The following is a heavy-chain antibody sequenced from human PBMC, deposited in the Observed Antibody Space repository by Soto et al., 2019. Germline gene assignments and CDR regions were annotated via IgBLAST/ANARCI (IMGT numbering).Heavy chain of an antibody. V-gene: IGHV3-30-3*01. CDR2: ISYDGSNK. D-gene: IGHD6-13*01. J-gene: IGHJ6*02. CDR1: GFTFSSYA. CDR3: ARDMSSSRYHNYYYGMDV. Sequence: GGSLRLSCAASGFTFSSYAMHWVRQAPGKGLEWVAVISYDGSNKYYADSVKGRFTISRDNAKNSLYLQMNSLRAEDTAVYYCARDMSSSRYHNYYYGMDVWGQGTTVTVSS.